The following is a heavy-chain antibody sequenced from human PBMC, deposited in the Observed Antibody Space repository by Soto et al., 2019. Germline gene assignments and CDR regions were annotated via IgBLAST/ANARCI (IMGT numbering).Heavy chain of an antibody. Sequence: SENLSLTCTVYGGSIRGEDYYWSWLRQPPGKGQEWIGYIYYSGSTYYNQSLKSRVTISVDTSKNQFSLKLSSVTAADTAVYYCATYGDYHAFDIWGQGTMVT. V-gene: IGHV4-30-4*01. CDR1: GGSIRGEDYY. D-gene: IGHD4-17*01. CDR2: IYYSGST. J-gene: IGHJ3*02. CDR3: ATYGDYHAFDI.